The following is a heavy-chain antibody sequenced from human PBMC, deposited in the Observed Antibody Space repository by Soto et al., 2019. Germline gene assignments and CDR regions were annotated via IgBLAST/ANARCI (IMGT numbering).Heavy chain of an antibody. J-gene: IGHJ6*02. D-gene: IGHD3-16*01. Sequence: LRLSCAASGFTFSSYWMHWVRQAPGKGLVWVSRINSDGSSATYADSVKGRFTVSRDNAKNTLYLQMNSLRAEDTAVYYCARDLPTYGDGMDVWGQGTTVTVSS. CDR1: GFTFSSYW. CDR2: INSDGSSA. CDR3: ARDLPTYGDGMDV. V-gene: IGHV3-74*01.